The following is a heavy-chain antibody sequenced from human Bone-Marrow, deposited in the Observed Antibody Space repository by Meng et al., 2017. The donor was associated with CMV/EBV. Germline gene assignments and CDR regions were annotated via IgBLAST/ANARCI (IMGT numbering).Heavy chain of an antibody. CDR1: AGSISSGGYY. J-gene: IGHJ5*02. V-gene: IGHV4-61*08. Sequence: SETLSLTCTVSAGSISSGGYYWSWIRQPPGKGLEWIGYIYYSGSTNYNPSLKSRVTISVDTSKNQFSLKLSSVTAADTAVYYCARQRPLYSSSKVGWFDPWGQGTLVTVSS. CDR2: IYYSGST. D-gene: IGHD6-13*01. CDR3: ARQRPLYSSSKVGWFDP.